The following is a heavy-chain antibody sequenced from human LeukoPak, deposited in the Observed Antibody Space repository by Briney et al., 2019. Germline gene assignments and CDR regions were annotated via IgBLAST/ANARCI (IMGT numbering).Heavy chain of an antibody. D-gene: IGHD2-2*01. CDR1: GFNVRSNF. CDR2: IYTGGST. J-gene: IGHJ4*02. Sequence: GGSLRLSCAASGFNVRSNFMAWVRQAPGKGLEWVSVIYTGGSTYYADFVKGRFTISRDNSQNTVSLQMNSVRAEDTAMYYCVREVPQLLYYWGQGTLVSVSS. CDR3: VREVPQLLYY. V-gene: IGHV3-53*01.